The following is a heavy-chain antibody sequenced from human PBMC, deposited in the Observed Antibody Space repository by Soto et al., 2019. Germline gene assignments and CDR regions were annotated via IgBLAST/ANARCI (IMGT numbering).Heavy chain of an antibody. Sequence: SETLSLTCTVSGGSISSSSNHWGWIRQPPGKGLEWIGNIYYSENTYYNPSLKSRVTISVDKSKNQFSLKLSSVTAADTAVYYCARFSPRAALAYCSSTSCYGAFDIWGQGTMVTVSS. CDR1: GGSISSSSNH. CDR2: IYYSENT. J-gene: IGHJ3*02. CDR3: ARFSPRAALAYCSSTSCYGAFDI. V-gene: IGHV4-39*07. D-gene: IGHD2-2*01.